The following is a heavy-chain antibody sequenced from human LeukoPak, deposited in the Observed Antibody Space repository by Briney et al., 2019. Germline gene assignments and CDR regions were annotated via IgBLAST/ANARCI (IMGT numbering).Heavy chain of an antibody. D-gene: IGHD3-3*01. J-gene: IGHJ4*02. CDR3: ARRGDFWSAHDY. CDR2: IKQDGSEK. V-gene: IGHV3-7*01. Sequence: GGSLRLSCAASGFAFSSYWMSWVRQGPGKGLEWVANIKQDGSEKYYVDSVKGRFTISRDNAKNSLYLQMNSLRVEDTAVYFCARRGDFWSAHDYWGQGTLVTVSS. CDR1: GFAFSSYW.